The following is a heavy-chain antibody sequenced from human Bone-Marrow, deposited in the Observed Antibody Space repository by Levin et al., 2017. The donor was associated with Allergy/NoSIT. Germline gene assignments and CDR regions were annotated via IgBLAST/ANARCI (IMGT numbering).Heavy chain of an antibody. CDR2: IYWDGDS. V-gene: IGHV2-5*02. D-gene: IGHD1-20*01. CDR3: AHLSYNWNDRSSAYFDY. CDR1: GFSLSTNGVG. J-gene: IGHJ4*02. Sequence: GSGPTLVKPTQTLTLTCTFSGFSLSTNGVGVGWIRQSPVKALEWLALIYWDGDSRYSSSLRSRLTITKDTSKNQVVLAMTDMDPVDTATYYCAHLSYNWNDRSSAYFDYWGQGALVTVSS.